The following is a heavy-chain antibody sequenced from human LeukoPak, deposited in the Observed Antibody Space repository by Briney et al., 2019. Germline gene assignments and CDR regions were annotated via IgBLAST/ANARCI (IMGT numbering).Heavy chain of an antibody. CDR1: GFTFSSYS. V-gene: IGHV3-23*01. Sequence: GGSLRLSCAASGFTFSSYSMNWVRQAPGKGLEWASAISGSGGSTYYADSVKGRFTISRDNSKNTLYLQMNSLRAEDTAVYYCAKVDTSIDYWGQGTLVTVSS. D-gene: IGHD2-2*01. CDR2: ISGSGGST. CDR3: AKVDTSIDY. J-gene: IGHJ4*02.